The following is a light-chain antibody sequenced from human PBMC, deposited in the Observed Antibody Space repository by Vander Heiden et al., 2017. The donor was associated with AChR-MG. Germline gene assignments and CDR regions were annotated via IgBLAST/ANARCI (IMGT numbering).Light chain of an antibody. CDR2: EVS. CDR3: SSYASSNNVV. CDR1: SSDVGGYNY. J-gene: IGLJ3*02. V-gene: IGLV2-8*01. Sequence: HSSLTQPPAASGSPRPSITISCTGTSSDVGGYNYVSWYQQHPGKAPKLMIYEVSKRPSGVPDRFSGSKSGNTASLTVSVLQAEDEADYYCSSYASSNNVVFGGGTKLTVL.